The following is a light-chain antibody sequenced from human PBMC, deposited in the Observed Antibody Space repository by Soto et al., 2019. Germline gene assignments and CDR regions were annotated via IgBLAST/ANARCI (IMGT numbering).Light chain of an antibody. CDR1: QTVSTNY. CDR2: GAS. J-gene: IGKJ1*01. CDR3: QQYGSSPRT. V-gene: IGKV3-20*01. Sequence: ETVLTQSPGTVSLSPGESATLSCRASQTVSTNYLAWYQQKPGQAPRLLIYGASKRATGIPDRFSGSGSGTDFTLTISRLEPEDFAVYCCQQYGSSPRTFGQGTKVDIK.